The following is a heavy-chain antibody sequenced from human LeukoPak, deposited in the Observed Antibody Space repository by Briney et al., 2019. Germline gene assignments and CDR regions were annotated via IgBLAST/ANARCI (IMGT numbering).Heavy chain of an antibody. CDR2: IWSDGSNK. Sequence: PGGSLRLSCEASGLTFSSYGMHWVRQAPGKGLGWVAVIWSDGSNKYYADSVKGRFAISRDNSKNTVWLQMNSLRAEDTAVYYCASAAGAYDNWGQGTLVTVSS. J-gene: IGHJ4*02. CDR1: GLTFSSYG. D-gene: IGHD6-13*01. V-gene: IGHV3-33*01. CDR3: ASAAGAYDN.